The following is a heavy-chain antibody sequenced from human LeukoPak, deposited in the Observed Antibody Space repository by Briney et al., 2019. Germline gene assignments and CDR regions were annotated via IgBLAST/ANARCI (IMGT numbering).Heavy chain of an antibody. Sequence: GGYLRLYGAASGFIFRNYAMSWVRQAPGKGLEGGSAITGSGGTSWYADSVKGHFTISRDNSKNTLYLQMNSLGADDTAVYYCAKWGDYDGLTGYYDSDCWGQGTLVTVSS. J-gene: IGHJ4*02. CDR2: ITGSGGTS. CDR1: GFIFRNYA. CDR3: AKWGDYDGLTGYYDSDC. V-gene: IGHV3-23*01. D-gene: IGHD3-9*01.